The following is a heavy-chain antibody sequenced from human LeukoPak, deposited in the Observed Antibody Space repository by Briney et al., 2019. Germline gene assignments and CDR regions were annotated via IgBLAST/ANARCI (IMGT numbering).Heavy chain of an antibody. Sequence: SETLSLTCAVYGGSFSGYYWSWIRQPPGKGLEWIGEINHSGSTNYNPSLKSRVTISVDRSKNQSSLKLSSVTAADTAVYYCARGRITMIVVVTHFDYWGQGTLVTVSS. D-gene: IGHD3-22*01. CDR2: INHSGST. CDR3: ARGRITMIVVVTHFDY. J-gene: IGHJ4*02. V-gene: IGHV4-34*01. CDR1: GGSFSGYY.